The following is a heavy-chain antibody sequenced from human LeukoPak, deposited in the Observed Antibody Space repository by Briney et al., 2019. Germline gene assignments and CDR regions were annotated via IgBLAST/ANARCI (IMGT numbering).Heavy chain of an antibody. Sequence: SETLSLTCTVSGASIRTSTFYWGWIRQPPGKGLEWIGSIYYSGNTYYNPSLKSRVTMSVDTSKNQFSLKLSSVTAADTAVYYCARLPGDAFDIWGQGTMVTVSS. V-gene: IGHV4-39*01. CDR3: ARLPGDAFDI. CDR2: IYYSGNT. CDR1: GASIRTSTFY. J-gene: IGHJ3*02.